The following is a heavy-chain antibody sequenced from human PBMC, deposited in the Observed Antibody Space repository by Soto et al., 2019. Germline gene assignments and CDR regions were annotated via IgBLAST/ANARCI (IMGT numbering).Heavy chain of an antibody. CDR2: ISSSSSTI. V-gene: IGHV3-48*02. Sequence: PGGSLRLSCAASGFTFSSYSMNWVRQAPGKGLEWVSYISSSSSTIYYADSVKGRFTISRDNAKNSLYLQMNSLRDEDTAVYYCARGSAAAFWSGYYGQDFDYWGQGTLVTVSS. D-gene: IGHD3-3*01. J-gene: IGHJ4*02. CDR3: ARGSAAAFWSGYYGQDFDY. CDR1: GFTFSSYS.